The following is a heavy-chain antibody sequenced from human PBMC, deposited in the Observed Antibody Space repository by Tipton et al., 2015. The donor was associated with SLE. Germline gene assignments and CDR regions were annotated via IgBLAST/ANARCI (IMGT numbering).Heavy chain of an antibody. V-gene: IGHV3-33*08. Sequence: RSLRLSCAASGFTFSRYGMHWVRQAPGKGLEWVAVIWYDGSNKYYGDSVKGRFTVSRDNSKNTLYLQMNSLRAEDTAVYYCATEGGGFVDVWGEGTTVTVSS. CDR1: GFTFSRYG. D-gene: IGHD3-16*01. CDR2: IWYDGSNK. J-gene: IGHJ6*04. CDR3: ATEGGGFVDV.